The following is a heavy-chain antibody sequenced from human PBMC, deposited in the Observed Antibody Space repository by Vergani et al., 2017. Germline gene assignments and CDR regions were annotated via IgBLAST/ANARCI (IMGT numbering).Heavy chain of an antibody. CDR3: ARVVRGVIDAFDI. CDR2: ISGSGGFT. Sequence: EVQLLESGGNLVQPGGSLRLSCAASGFTFTNFAMTWVRQAPGEGLEWVSGISGSGGFTYYADSVKGRFTISRDNSKNSLYLQMNSLRAEDTAVYYCARVVRGVIDAFDIWGQGTMVTVSS. D-gene: IGHD3-10*01. V-gene: IGHV3-23*01. J-gene: IGHJ3*02. CDR1: GFTFTNFA.